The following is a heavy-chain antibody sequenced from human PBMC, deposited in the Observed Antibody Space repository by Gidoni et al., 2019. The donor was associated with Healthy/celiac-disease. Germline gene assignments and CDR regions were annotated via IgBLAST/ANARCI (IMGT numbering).Heavy chain of an antibody. CDR2: ITYDGRNQ. CDR3: ARANDYWNSKRYYYGMDV. V-gene: IGHV3-30-3*01. D-gene: IGHD1-7*01. CDR1: EFTFCSYA. J-gene: IGHJ6*02. Sequence: QRRLVQAGGVVVQPGRSLRRSCADCEFTFCSYAMHWVRQAPGKRLGWVALITYDGRNQSYPDSVKGRFSISRDNSTNTLYLQLSSLSAEDTAGYYCARANDYWNSKRYYYGMDVWGPGTTVTVSS.